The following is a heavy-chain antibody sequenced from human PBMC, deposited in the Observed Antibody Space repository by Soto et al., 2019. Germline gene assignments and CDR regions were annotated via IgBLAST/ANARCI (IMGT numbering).Heavy chain of an antibody. Sequence: SXKVSYKAAGYTXSSYGSSLVRQAPGQGLEWIGWISAYNCNTNYAQKLQGRVTMTTDTSTITAYMELRSMRSDDTAVYYCAREAHYYDSSRFDPWGQGTLGTVSS. J-gene: IGHJ5*02. CDR2: ISAYNCNT. D-gene: IGHD3-22*01. V-gene: IGHV1-18*01. CDR1: GYTXSSYG. CDR3: AREAHYYDSSRFDP.